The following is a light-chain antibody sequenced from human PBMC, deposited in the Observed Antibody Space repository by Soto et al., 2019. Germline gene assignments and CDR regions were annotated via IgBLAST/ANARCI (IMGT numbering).Light chain of an antibody. CDR1: QSISRR. Sequence: DIQMTQSPSTVSASVGERVTITCRASQSISRRLAWYQQKPGKAPYLLMYGASTLHRGVPSRFSGSGFGTEFTLTINSLQPDDFATYYCQYYSFYPTFGPGTKVEI. J-gene: IGKJ1*01. CDR2: GAS. V-gene: IGKV1-5*01. CDR3: QYYSFYPT.